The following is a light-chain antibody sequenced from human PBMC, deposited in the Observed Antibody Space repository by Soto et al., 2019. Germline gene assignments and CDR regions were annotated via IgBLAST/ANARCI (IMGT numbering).Light chain of an antibody. CDR3: QWYSGSHT. CDR2: GAS. Sequence: EIALTQSPGTLSLSPGERATRSCRASQSVNSLYLAWYQQKPGQAPRLLIYGASSRATGIPDRFSGSGSGTDFTLTISRLEPEDFAVYYCQWYSGSHTFGGGTKVEIK. J-gene: IGKJ4*01. V-gene: IGKV3-20*01. CDR1: QSVNSLY.